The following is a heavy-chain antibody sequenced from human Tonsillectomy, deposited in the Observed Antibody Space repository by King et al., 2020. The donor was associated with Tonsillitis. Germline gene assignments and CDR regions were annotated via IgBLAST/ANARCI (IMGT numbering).Heavy chain of an antibody. V-gene: IGHV1-2*02. CDR1: GYTFIDYY. CDR3: ARIYRGSLGGGWFDP. CDR2: INPSSGAT. J-gene: IGHJ5*02. Sequence: QLVQSGAEVKKPGASMKVSCRASGYTFIDYYIHWVRQAPGQGLEWMGWINPSSGATDLAQKFQGRVTMTRDTSINTAYMERSRLRSDEPAVYYCARIYRGSLGGGWFDPWGQGTLVTVSS. D-gene: IGHD3-16*02.